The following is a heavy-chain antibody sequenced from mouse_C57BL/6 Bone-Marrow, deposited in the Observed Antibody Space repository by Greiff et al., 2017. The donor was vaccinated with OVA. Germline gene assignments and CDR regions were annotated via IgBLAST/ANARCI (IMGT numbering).Heavy chain of an antibody. J-gene: IGHJ1*03. D-gene: IGHD1-1*01. CDR2: INPYNGGT. V-gene: IGHV1-19*01. CDR3: ARYYYGSSFDV. Sequence: VHVKQSGPVLVKPGASVKMSCKASGYTFTDYYMNWVKQSHGKSLEWIGVINPYNGGTSYNQKFKGKATLTVDKSSSTAYMELNSLTSEDSAVYYCARYYYGSSFDVWGTGTTVTVSS. CDR1: GYTFTDYY.